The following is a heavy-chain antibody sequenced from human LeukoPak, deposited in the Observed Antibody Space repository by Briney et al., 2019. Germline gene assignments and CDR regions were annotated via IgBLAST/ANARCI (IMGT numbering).Heavy chain of an antibody. CDR1: GDSVSSNSAA. Sequence: SQTLSLTCAISGDSVSSNSAAWNWIRQSPSRGLEWLGRTYYRSKWYNDYAVSVKSRITINPDTSKNQFSLQLNSVTPEDTAVYYCARDHRVGYGSGSYYISWFDPWGQGTLVTVSS. V-gene: IGHV6-1*01. CDR3: ARDHRVGYGSGSYYISWFDP. CDR2: TYYRSKWYN. J-gene: IGHJ5*02. D-gene: IGHD3-10*01.